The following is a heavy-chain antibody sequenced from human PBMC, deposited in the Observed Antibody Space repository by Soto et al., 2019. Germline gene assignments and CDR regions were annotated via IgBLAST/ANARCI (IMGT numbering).Heavy chain of an antibody. CDR1: GFTFSSYA. CDR2: ISYDGSNK. D-gene: IGHD1-26*01. Sequence: QVQLVESGGGVVQPGRSLRLSCAASGFTFSSYAMHWVRQAPGKGLEWVAVISYDGSNKYYADSVKGRFTISRDNSKNTLYLQMNSLRAEDTAVYYCARGPDLDYSGSYYVQQFLYYFDYWGQGTLVTVSS. J-gene: IGHJ4*02. V-gene: IGHV3-30-3*01. CDR3: ARGPDLDYSGSYYVQQFLYYFDY.